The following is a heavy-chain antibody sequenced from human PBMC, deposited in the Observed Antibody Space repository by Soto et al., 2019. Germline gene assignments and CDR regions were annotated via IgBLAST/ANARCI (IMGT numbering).Heavy chain of an antibody. V-gene: IGHV4-34*01. CDR1: GGSFSGYY. J-gene: IGHJ4*02. CDR2: INHSGST. Sequence: NLSETLSLTCAVYGGSFSGYYWSWIRQPPGKGLEWIGEINHSGSTNYNPSLKSRVTISVDTSKNQFSLKLSSVTAADTAVYYCATGGKATTFDYWGQGTLVTVSS. D-gene: IGHD5-12*01. CDR3: ATGGKATTFDY.